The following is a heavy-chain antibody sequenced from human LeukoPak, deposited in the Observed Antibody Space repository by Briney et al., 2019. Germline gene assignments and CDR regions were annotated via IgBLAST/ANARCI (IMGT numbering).Heavy chain of an antibody. V-gene: IGHV3-23*01. D-gene: IGHD3-22*01. Sequence: YADSVKGRFTISRDNSKNTLYLQMNSLRAEDTAVYYCAKVAGYYYDSSGYYFDYWGQGTLVTVSS. J-gene: IGHJ4*02. CDR3: AKVAGYYYDSSGYYFDY.